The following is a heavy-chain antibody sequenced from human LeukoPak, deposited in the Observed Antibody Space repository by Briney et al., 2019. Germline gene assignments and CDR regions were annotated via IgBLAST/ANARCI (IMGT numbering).Heavy chain of an antibody. CDR3: ARHWADYDILTGRRRGNFDY. J-gene: IGHJ4*02. V-gene: IGHV6-1*01. CDR2: TYYRSKWHN. D-gene: IGHD3-9*01. Sequence: SQTLSLTCAISGDSVSNKNTAWNWIRQSPSRGLEWLGRTYYRSKWHNTYAASVKSRITINPDTSKNQFSLQLNSVTAADTAVYYCARHWADYDILTGRRRGNFDYWGQGTLVTVSS. CDR1: GDSVSNKNTA.